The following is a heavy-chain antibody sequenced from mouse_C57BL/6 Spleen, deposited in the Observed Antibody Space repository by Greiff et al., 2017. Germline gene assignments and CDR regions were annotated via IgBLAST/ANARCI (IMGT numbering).Heavy chain of an antibody. Sequence: EVQVVESEGGLVQPGSSMKLSCTASGFTFSDYYMAWVRQVPEKGLEWVANINYDGSSTYYLDSLKSRFLISRDNAKNILYLQMSSLKSEDTATDYCARGGTAQARVYAMDYWGQGTSVTVSS. CDR1: GFTFSDYY. J-gene: IGHJ4*01. CDR3: ARGGTAQARVYAMDY. V-gene: IGHV5-16*01. D-gene: IGHD3-2*02. CDR2: INYDGSST.